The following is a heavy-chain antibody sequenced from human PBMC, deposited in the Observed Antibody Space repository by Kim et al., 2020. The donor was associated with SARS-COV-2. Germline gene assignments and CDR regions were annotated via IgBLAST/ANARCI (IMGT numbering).Heavy chain of an antibody. D-gene: IGHD3-10*01. CDR3: AALDSVQVPGGI. Sequence: DVDAVKGRFTMARDNAKNSLYMKMNSLRTEDTAIYYCAALDSVQVPGGIWGQGTLVTVSS. V-gene: IGHV3-48*03. J-gene: IGHJ4*02.